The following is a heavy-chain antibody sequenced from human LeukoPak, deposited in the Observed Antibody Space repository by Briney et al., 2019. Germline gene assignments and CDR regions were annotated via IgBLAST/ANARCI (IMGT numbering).Heavy chain of an antibody. D-gene: IGHD3-22*01. J-gene: IGHJ3*02. CDR2: IYYSGST. Sequence: SETLSLTCTVSGGSISSYYWSWIRQPPGKGLEWIGYIYYSGSTNYNPSLKSRVTISVDTSKNQFSLKLGSVTAADTAVYYCAXXXMIVVPSAFDIWGQGTMVTVSS. CDR1: GGSISSYY. CDR3: AXXXMIVVPSAFDI. V-gene: IGHV4-59*01.